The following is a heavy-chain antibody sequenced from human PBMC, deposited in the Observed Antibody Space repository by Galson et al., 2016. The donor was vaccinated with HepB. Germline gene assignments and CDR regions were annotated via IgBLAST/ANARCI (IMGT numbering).Heavy chain of an antibody. J-gene: IGHJ4*02. D-gene: IGHD3-3*01. Sequence: SVKVSCKASGYTFTTHDLSWVRQASGQGPEWMGYMNPGTGKSGYAPKFQGRVTMTRNTSTDTAYLEMNSLRSEDTAIYYCARSRFLGVVILDSWGQGTVLTVSS. CDR2: MNPGTGKS. CDR3: ARSRFLGVVILDS. V-gene: IGHV1-8*01. CDR1: GYTFTTHD.